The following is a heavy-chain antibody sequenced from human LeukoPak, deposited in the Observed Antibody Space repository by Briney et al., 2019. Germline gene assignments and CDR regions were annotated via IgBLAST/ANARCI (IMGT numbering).Heavy chain of an antibody. V-gene: IGHV4-59*08. D-gene: IGHD1-26*01. Sequence: QSSETLSLTCTVSGGSISSYYWSWIRQPPGKGLEWIGYIYYSGSTNYNPSLKSRVTISVDTSKNQFSLKLSSVTAADTAVYYCASWGGSYMGAFDIWGQGTMVTVSS. CDR2: IYYSGST. CDR1: GGSISSYY. CDR3: ASWGGSYMGAFDI. J-gene: IGHJ3*02.